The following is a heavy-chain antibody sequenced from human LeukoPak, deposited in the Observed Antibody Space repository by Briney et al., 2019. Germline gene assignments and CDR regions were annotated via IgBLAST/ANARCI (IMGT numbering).Heavy chain of an antibody. Sequence: PGGSLRLSCAASGFTFSSYWMSWVRQAPGKGLEWVANIKQDGSEKYYVDSVKGRFTISRDNAKNTLYLQMNSLRAEDTAVYFCLYGGYFQHWGQGTLVTVSS. CDR1: GFTFSSYW. V-gene: IGHV3-7*01. D-gene: IGHD3-16*01. CDR2: IKQDGSEK. CDR3: LYGGYFQH. J-gene: IGHJ1*01.